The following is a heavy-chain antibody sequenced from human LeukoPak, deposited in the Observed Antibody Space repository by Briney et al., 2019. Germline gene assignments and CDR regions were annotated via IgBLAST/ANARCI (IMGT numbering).Heavy chain of an antibody. CDR1: GYSIRSGYY. CDR2: IYHSGST. D-gene: IGHD6-13*01. CDR3: GSSHSSSWYDW. Sequence: SETLSLTCTVSGYSIRSGYYWGWIRQPPGKGLEWIGSIYHSGSTYSSPSLRGRVVISVDTSKNQFSLKLNSVTAADTAVYYCGSSHSSSWYDWWGQGTLVTVPS. V-gene: IGHV4-38-2*02. J-gene: IGHJ4*02.